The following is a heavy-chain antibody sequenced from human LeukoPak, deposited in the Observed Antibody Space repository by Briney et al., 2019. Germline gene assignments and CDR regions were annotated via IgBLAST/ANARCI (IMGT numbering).Heavy chain of an antibody. CDR1: GFTFSSYW. V-gene: IGHV3-7*01. D-gene: IGHD6-13*01. CDR3: ARGRSGQHYYFDY. J-gene: IGHJ4*02. Sequence: GGSLRLSCAASGFTFSSYWMSWVRQAPGKGLEWVANIKQDGSEKYYVDSVKGRFTISRDNAKNSLYLQMNSLRAEDTAVYYCARGRSGQHYYFDYWGQGTLVTVSS. CDR2: IKQDGSEK.